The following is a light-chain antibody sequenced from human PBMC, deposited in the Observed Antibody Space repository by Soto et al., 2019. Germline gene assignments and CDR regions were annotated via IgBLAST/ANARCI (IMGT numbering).Light chain of an antibody. CDR2: DII. CDR3: SSYSRTPGLVV. V-gene: IGLV2-14*03. Sequence: QSALTQPASVSGSPGQSISISCTGTSSDIGAFTSVYWYQQHPGKAPKLIIYDIINRHSGVSDRFSGSKSVNTASLTVSGLQPEDEANYYCSSYSRTPGLVVLGGGTKLTVL. J-gene: IGLJ2*01. CDR1: SSDIGAFTS.